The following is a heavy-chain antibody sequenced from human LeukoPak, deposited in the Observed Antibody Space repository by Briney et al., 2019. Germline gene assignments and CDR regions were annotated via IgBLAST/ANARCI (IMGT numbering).Heavy chain of an antibody. J-gene: IGHJ6*02. CDR3: AREADMITFGGVIASIRYGMDV. CDR2: ISSSSSYI. CDR1: GFTFSSYS. V-gene: IGHV3-21*01. Sequence: GGSLRLSCAASGFTFSSYSMNWVRQAPGKGLEWVSSISSSSSYIYYADSVKGRFTISRDHAKNSLYLQMNSLRAEATAVYYCAREADMITFGGVIASIRYGMDVWGQGTTVTVSS. D-gene: IGHD3-16*02.